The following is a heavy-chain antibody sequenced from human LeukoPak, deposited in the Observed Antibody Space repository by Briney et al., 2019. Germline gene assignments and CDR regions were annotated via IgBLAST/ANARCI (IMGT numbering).Heavy chain of an antibody. V-gene: IGHV4-59*01. J-gene: IGHJ4*02. CDR1: GGSISSDN. CDR2: IEDSGRT. Sequence: SETLSLTCTVSGGSISSDNWSWIRPPPGKGLEWIGYIEDSGRTEYKPSLKSRVTMSVDTANNQFSVRLSSVSAADTAVYYCARGRYGGYFDYWGQGTLVTVSS. CDR3: ARGRYGGYFDY. D-gene: IGHD4-23*01.